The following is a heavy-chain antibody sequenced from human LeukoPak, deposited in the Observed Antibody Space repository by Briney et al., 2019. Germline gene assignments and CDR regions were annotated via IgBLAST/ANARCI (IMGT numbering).Heavy chain of an antibody. Sequence: PGGSLRLSCAASGFTFSNYWMTWVRQAPGKGLEWVANIGQDGGEKYYVDSVKGRFTISRDNAKNSLYLQMNSLRAEDTAVYYCARGHSGSYYVSYWGQGTLVTVSS. D-gene: IGHD1-26*01. CDR2: IGQDGGEK. CDR3: ARGHSGSYYVSY. V-gene: IGHV3-7*01. J-gene: IGHJ4*02. CDR1: GFTFSNYW.